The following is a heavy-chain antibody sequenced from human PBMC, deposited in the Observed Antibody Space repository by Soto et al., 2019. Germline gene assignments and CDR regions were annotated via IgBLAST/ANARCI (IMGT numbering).Heavy chain of an antibody. J-gene: IGHJ6*02. D-gene: IGHD3-10*01. CDR3: AREMITMVRGVIKDYYYGMDV. CDR2: IYYSGST. Sequence: SETLSLTCTVSGGSISSGDYYWSWIRQPPGKGLEWIGYIYYSGSTYYNPSLKSRVTISVDTSKNQFSLKLSSVTAADTAVYYCAREMITMVRGVIKDYYYGMDVWGQGTTVTVSS. CDR1: GGSISSGDYY. V-gene: IGHV4-30-4*01.